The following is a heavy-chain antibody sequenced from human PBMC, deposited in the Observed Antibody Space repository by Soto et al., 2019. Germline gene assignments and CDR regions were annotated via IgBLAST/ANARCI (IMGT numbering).Heavy chain of an antibody. J-gene: IGHJ6*02. CDR3: AMSTVTTYGTSWDNGMDV. V-gene: IGHV4-30-4*01. Sequence: QVQLQESGPGLVKPSQTLSLTCSVSGGSISSGNYYWSWIRQPPGKGLEWIGYIYDSGSTYYNPSLKSRVPISVDTSQKQFSLKLSSVTAADTAVYYCAMSTVTTYGTSWDNGMDVWGQGTTVTVSS. D-gene: IGHD4-4*01. CDR1: GGSISSGNYY. CDR2: IYDSGST.